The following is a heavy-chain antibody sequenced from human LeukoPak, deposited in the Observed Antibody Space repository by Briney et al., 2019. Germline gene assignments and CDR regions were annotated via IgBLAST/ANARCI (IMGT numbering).Heavy chain of an antibody. V-gene: IGHV5-51*01. CDR3: ARQPGAGWFDP. J-gene: IGHJ5*02. CDR1: GYSFASSW. D-gene: IGHD3-10*01. Sequence: GESLKISCQASGYSFASSWIGWARQMPGKGLEWMAIINPGDSDTRYSPSFQGQVTISADKSISTVYLQWGSLKASDTAMYYCARQPGAGWFDPWGQGTLVTVSS. CDR2: INPGDSDT.